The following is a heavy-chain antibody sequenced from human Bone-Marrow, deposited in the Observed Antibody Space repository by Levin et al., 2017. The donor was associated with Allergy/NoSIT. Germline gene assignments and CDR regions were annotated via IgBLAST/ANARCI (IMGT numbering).Heavy chain of an antibody. J-gene: IGHJ3*01. CDR3: ARRKDDAFGV. CDR2: IFPGDSDI. V-gene: IGHV5-51*01. CDR1: GYTFTNFW. Sequence: GESLKISCQVSGYTFTNFWIAWVRQLPGKGLELMGIIFPGDSDIRYSPSFDGQVTISADKSISTAFLQWNTVKASDTGMYYCARRKDDAFGVWGRGTMVTVSS.